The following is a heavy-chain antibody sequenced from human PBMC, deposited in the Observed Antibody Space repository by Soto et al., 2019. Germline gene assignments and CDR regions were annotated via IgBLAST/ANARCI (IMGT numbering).Heavy chain of an antibody. V-gene: IGHV3-23*01. CDR1: GLTFSSYA. CDR3: AKGGFRVLYAMDV. CDR2: ISGSGGTT. D-gene: IGHD2-2*01. Sequence: EVQLLESGGGLVQPGGSLRLSCAASGLTFSSYAMNWVRQAPGKGLEWVSGISGSGGTTYYADSVKGRFTISRDNYKNPLYMQMNHLRVDDTGVYHCAKGGFRVLYAMDVWGKGSTVTVPS. J-gene: IGHJ6*04.